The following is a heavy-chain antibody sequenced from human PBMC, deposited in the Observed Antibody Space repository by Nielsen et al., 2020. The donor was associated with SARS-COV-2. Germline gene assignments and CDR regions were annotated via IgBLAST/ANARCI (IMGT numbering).Heavy chain of an antibody. CDR3: AKSSSSDY. Sequence: SLKISCAASGFTFDDYAMHWVRQAPGKGLEWVSGISWNSGSIGYADSVKGRFTISRDNAKNSLYLQMNSLRAEDTALYYCAKSSSSDYWGQGTLVTVSS. J-gene: IGHJ4*02. V-gene: IGHV3-9*01. D-gene: IGHD6-6*01. CDR1: GFTFDDYA. CDR2: ISWNSGSI.